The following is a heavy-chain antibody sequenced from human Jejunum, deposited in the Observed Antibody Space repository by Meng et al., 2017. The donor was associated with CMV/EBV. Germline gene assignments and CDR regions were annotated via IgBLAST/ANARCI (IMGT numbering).Heavy chain of an antibody. V-gene: IGHV3-21*01. D-gene: IGHD4-17*01. Sequence: EVQLVESGGGLVKPGGCLRLSCAASGFTFSSYIINRVRQAPGKGLEWVSSISSSSYYIYYADSVKGRFTISRENAKNSLYLQMNSLRVEDTAVYYCARDRATVTTVPGRIDYWGQGTLDTVSS. CDR2: ISSSSYYI. CDR3: ARDRATVTTVPGRIDY. CDR1: GFTFSSYI. J-gene: IGHJ4*02.